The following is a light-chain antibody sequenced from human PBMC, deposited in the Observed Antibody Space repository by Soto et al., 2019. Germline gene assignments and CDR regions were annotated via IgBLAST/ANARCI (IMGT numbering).Light chain of an antibody. CDR3: CSYAGSYTLV. V-gene: IGLV2-11*01. Sequence: ALTQPRSVSGSPGQSVTISCTGTSSDVGAYNYVSWYQQHPGKVPKLMIYDVSRRPSGVPDRFSGSKSGNTASLTISGLQADDEADYYCCSYAGSYTLVFGGGTKLTVL. J-gene: IGLJ3*02. CDR2: DVS. CDR1: SSDVGAYNY.